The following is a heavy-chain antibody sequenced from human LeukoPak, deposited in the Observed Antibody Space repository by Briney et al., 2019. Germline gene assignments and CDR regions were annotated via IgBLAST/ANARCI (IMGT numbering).Heavy chain of an antibody. J-gene: IGHJ3*02. CDR2: IWYDGSNK. CDR3: AKTSWDYDFWSGYQDAFDI. D-gene: IGHD3-3*01. V-gene: IGHV3-33*06. Sequence: GRSLRLSCAASGFTFSSYGMHWVRQAPGKGLEWVAVIWYDGSNKYYADSVKGRFTISRDNSKKTLHLQMNSLRAEDTAVYYCAKTSWDYDFWSGYQDAFDIWGQGTMVTVSS. CDR1: GFTFSSYG.